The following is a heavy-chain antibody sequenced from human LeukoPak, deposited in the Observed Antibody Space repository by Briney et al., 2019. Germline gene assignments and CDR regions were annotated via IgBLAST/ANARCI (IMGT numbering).Heavy chain of an antibody. V-gene: IGHV3-21*01. CDR2: ISSSNDYI. J-gene: IGHJ4*02. CDR3: ARALTFRDTDVIAPYFFDY. Sequence: KPGGSLRLSCVASGFNFNTYTINWVRQAPGKGLEWVSSISSSNDYIYYVDSVKGRFTISRDNARNSLFLQMNSLRAEDTAVYYCARALTFRDTDVIAPYFFDYWGQGTLVTVSS. CDR1: GFNFNTYT. D-gene: IGHD5-18*01.